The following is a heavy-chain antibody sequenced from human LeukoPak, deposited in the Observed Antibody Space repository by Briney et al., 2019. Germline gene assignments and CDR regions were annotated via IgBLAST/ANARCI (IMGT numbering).Heavy chain of an antibody. Sequence: PSETLSLTCTVSGGSICSGSYYWSWIRQPAGKGLEWIGRIYTSGSTNYSPSLKSRVTISVDTSKNQFSLKLSSVTAADTAVYYCASMSGYYVPYYYYMDVWGKGTTVTVSS. D-gene: IGHD3-22*01. CDR3: ASMSGYYVPYYYYMDV. CDR1: GGSICSGSYY. J-gene: IGHJ6*03. V-gene: IGHV4-61*02. CDR2: IYTSGST.